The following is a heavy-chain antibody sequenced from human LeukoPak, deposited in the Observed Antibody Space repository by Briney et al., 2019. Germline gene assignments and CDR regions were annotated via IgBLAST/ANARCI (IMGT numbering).Heavy chain of an antibody. CDR2: IRYDGSNK. CDR1: GFTFSSYG. D-gene: IGHD1-26*01. Sequence: PGGSLRLSCAASGFTFSSYGMHWVRQAPGKGLEWVAFIRYDGSNKYYAGSVKGRFTISRDNSKNTLHLQMNSLRAEDTAVYYCAKDSDRTLDYWGQGTLVTVSS. V-gene: IGHV3-30*02. CDR3: AKDSDRTLDY. J-gene: IGHJ4*02.